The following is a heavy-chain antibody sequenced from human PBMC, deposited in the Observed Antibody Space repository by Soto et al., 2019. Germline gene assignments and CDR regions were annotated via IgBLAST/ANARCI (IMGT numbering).Heavy chain of an antibody. Sequence: PSETLSLTCTVSGGSISSYYWSWIRQPPGKGLEWIGYIYYSGSTYYNPSLKSRVTISVDTSKNQFSLKLSSVTAADTAVYYCARDLGYCSSTSCYRGRRGARASGMDVWGQGTTVTVSS. CDR2: IYYSGST. D-gene: IGHD2-2*01. CDR1: GGSISSYY. CDR3: ARDLGYCSSTSCYRGRRGARASGMDV. V-gene: IGHV4-59*01. J-gene: IGHJ6*02.